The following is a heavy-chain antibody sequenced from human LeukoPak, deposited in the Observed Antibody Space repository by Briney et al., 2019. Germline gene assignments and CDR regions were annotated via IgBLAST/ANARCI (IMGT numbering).Heavy chain of an antibody. V-gene: IGHV3-30*04. Sequence: GGSLRLSCAASGFTFSSYAKHWVRQAPGKGLEWVAIISYDGTNKYYADSVKGRFTISRDNSKNTLYLQMNSLRAEDTAVYYCARGALFGVVITRDNWFDPWGQGTLVTVSS. CDR3: ARGALFGVVITRDNWFDP. J-gene: IGHJ5*02. CDR2: ISYDGTNK. CDR1: GFTFSSYA. D-gene: IGHD3-3*01.